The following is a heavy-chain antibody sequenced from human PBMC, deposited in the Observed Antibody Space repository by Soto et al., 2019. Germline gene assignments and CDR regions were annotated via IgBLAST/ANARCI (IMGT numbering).Heavy chain of an antibody. V-gene: IGHV3-7*04. CDR2: INPDGSEK. J-gene: IGHJ4*02. CDR1: GFTFSRHW. D-gene: IGHD6-13*01. CDR3: ARGYSRRPLFEDYFDY. Sequence: GGSLRLSCAASGFTFSRHWMTWVRQAPGKGLEWVANINPDGSEKFSVDSVKGRFTISRDNAKNSLYLQMNSLRAEDTAVYFCARGYSRRPLFEDYFDYWGQGALVTVYS.